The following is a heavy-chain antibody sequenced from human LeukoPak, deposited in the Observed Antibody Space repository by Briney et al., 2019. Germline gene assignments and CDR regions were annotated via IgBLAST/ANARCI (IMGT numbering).Heavy chain of an antibody. D-gene: IGHD3-10*01. V-gene: IGHV1-69*13. CDR2: IIPIFGTA. J-gene: IGHJ5*02. CDR1: GGTFSSYA. CDR3: ARDYLESYGSGNNWFDP. Sequence: SVKVSCKASGGTFSSYAISWVRQATGQGLEWMGGIIPIFGTANYAQKFQGRVTITADESTSTAYMELSSLRSEDTAVYYCARDYLESYGSGNNWFDPWGQGTLVTVSS.